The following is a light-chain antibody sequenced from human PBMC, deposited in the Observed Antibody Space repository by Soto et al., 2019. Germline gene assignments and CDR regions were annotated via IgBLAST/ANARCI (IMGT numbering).Light chain of an antibody. Sequence: DIQMTQSPSSLSASVGDRVTITCRASQSISSYLNWYQQKPGKGPKLLIHAASSLQSGVPSRFSGSGSGTDFTLTISSLQLEDFATYYCQQSYSIPYTFGQGTKLEIK. CDR2: AAS. CDR1: QSISSY. CDR3: QQSYSIPYT. V-gene: IGKV1-39*01. J-gene: IGKJ2*01.